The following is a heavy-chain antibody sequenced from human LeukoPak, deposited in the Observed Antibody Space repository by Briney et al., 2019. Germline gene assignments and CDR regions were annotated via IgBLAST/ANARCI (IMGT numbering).Heavy chain of an antibody. CDR2: IYTSGST. Sequence: SETLSLTCTVSGGSISWIRQPAGKGLEWIGHIYTSGSTNYNPSLKSRVTMSVDTSKNQFSLNLSSVTAADTAVYYCASLSNDYDTSGYFLLYWGQGTLVTVSS. D-gene: IGHD3-22*01. V-gene: IGHV4-4*07. CDR1: GGSI. J-gene: IGHJ4*02. CDR3: ASLSNDYDTSGYFLLY.